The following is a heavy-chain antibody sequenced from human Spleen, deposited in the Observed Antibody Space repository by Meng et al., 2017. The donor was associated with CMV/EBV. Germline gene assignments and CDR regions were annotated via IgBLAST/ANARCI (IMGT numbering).Heavy chain of an antibody. Sequence: SCKASGYTFTSSGISWVRQAPGQGLEWLGWISAYNDKTNYAQKVQGRVTMTTDTSTSTAYMELRSLRSDDTAVYYCARDQGQGHFDYWGQGTLVTVSS. J-gene: IGHJ4*02. V-gene: IGHV1-18*01. CDR1: GYTFTSSG. CDR3: ARDQGQGHFDY. CDR2: ISAYNDKT.